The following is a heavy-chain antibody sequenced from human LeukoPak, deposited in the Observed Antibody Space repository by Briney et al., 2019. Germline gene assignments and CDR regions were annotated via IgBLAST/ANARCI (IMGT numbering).Heavy chain of an antibody. CDR1: GFTFSSYG. V-gene: IGHV3-33*01. J-gene: IGHJ5*02. CDR2: IWYDGSNK. CDR3: ARDSRSDGWWGDWFDP. Sequence: PGGSLRLSCAASGFTFSSYGMHWVRQAPGKGLEWVAVIWYDGSNKYYADSVKGRFTISRDNSKNTLYLQMNSLRAEDTAVYYCARDSRSDGWWGDWFDPWGQGTLVTVSS. D-gene: IGHD6-19*01.